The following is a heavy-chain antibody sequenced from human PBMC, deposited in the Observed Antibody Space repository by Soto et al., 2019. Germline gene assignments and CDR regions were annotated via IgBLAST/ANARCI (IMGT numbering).Heavy chain of an antibody. CDR1: GYTFTSYG. V-gene: IGHV1-46*03. CDR3: ARDVSSGKYSPTDYYYCYGMDV. Sequence: ASLKVSCKASGYTFTSYGFNWVRQAPGQGLEWMGIINPSGGSTSYAQKFQGRVTMTRDTSTSTVYMELSSLRSEDTAVYYCARDVSSGKYSPTDYYYCYGMDVWGQGTTVNVSS. CDR2: INPSGGST. D-gene: IGHD5-18*01. J-gene: IGHJ6*02.